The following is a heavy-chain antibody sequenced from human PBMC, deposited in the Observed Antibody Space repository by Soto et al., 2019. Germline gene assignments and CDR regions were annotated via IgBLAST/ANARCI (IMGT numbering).Heavy chain of an antibody. Sequence: QVQLVQSGAEVKKPGASVKVSCKASGYTFTGYYMHWVRQAPGQGFEWMGWINPNSGGTNYAQKFQGWVTMTRDTSISTSYMELSRLRSDDTAVYYCARVGSRSWYFDSGNWFEPWGQGTLVTVSS. CDR2: INPNSGGT. D-gene: IGHD6-13*01. J-gene: IGHJ5*02. CDR3: ARVGSRSWYFDSGNWFEP. CDR1: GYTFTGYY. V-gene: IGHV1-2*04.